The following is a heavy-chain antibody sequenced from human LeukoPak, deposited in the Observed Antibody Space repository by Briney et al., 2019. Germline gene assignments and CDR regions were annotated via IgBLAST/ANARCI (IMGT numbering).Heavy chain of an antibody. CDR2: ISSSGSA. V-gene: IGHV4-61*05. CDR3: ARQESQYQLPFDY. D-gene: IGHD2-2*01. CDR1: GGSISISSDY. J-gene: IGHJ4*02. Sequence: PSETLSLTCTVSGGSISISSDYWGWIRQPPGKGLEWIAYISSSGSANYNPSLKSRVSISVDTSKNQFSLTLSSVTAADTAVYYCARQESQYQLPFDYWGQGTLVTVSS.